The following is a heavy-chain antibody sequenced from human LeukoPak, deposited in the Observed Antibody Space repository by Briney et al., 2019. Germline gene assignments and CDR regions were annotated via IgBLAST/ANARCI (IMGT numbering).Heavy chain of an antibody. CDR1: GLTFSSYE. CDR2: ISRSGSTT. V-gene: IGHV3-48*03. CDR3: SRGGYGDYNNWFDP. D-gene: IGHD4-17*01. Sequence: PGGSLRLSCAASGLTFSSYEMNWVRQAPGKGLEWVSFISRSGSTTHHADSVKGRFTISRDNAKNSLYLQMNSLRAEDTAVYYCSRGGYGDYNNWFDPWGQGTLVIVSS. J-gene: IGHJ5*02.